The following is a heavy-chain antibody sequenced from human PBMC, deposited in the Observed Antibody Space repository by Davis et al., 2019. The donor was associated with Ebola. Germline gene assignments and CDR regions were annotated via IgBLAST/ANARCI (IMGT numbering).Heavy chain of an antibody. V-gene: IGHV3-49*04. CDR3: TRDFDGSTYVQY. D-gene: IGHD2-21*01. CDR2: IRSTTYGGTT. CDR1: GFTFGAYP. Sequence: PGGSLRLSCTTSGFTFGAYPMSWVRQAPGKGLEWVGFIRSTTYGGTTDYAASVKGRFTISTNESKSIVYLQMDSLKAEDTGMYYCTRDFDGSTYVQYWGQGTLVTVSS. J-gene: IGHJ1*01.